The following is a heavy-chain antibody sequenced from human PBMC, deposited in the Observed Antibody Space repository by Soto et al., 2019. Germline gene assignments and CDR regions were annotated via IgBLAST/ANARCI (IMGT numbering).Heavy chain of an antibody. CDR3: ARVAITGPSLHFDL. CDR2: IYDSGST. V-gene: IGHV4-59*01. CDR1: GGSISNYY. Sequence: NPSETLSLTCTVSGGSISNYYWSWIRQPPGKRLEWIGYIYDSGSTNYNPSLKSRVTISVDTSQNHFSLKLSSVTAADTAVYYCARVAITGPSLHFDLWGQGTLVTVSS. D-gene: IGHD1-20*01. J-gene: IGHJ4*02.